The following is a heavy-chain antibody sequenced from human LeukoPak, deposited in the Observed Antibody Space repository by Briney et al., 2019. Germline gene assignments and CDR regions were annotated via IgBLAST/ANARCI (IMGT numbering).Heavy chain of an antibody. CDR3: ARAVYGDYGDDAFDI. D-gene: IGHD4-17*01. J-gene: IGHJ3*02. CDR2: IYYSGST. Sequence: SETLSLTCTVSGGSISSGDYYWSWIRQPPGKGLEWIGHIYYSGSTYFNPSLKSRVTISVDTSKNQFSLKLSSVTAADTAVYYCARAVYGDYGDDAFDIWGQGTMVTVSS. CDR1: GGSISSGDYY. V-gene: IGHV4-30-4*01.